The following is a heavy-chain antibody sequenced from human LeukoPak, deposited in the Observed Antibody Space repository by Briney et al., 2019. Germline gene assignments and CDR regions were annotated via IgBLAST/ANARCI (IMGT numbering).Heavy chain of an antibody. J-gene: IGHJ4*02. V-gene: IGHV1-18*03. CDR1: GGTFSSYA. Sequence: ASVKASCKASGGTFSSYAISWVRQAPGQGLEWMGWISAYNGNTNYAQKLQGRVTMTTDTSTSTAYMELRSLRSDDMAVYYCARGYSGYDLQFDYWGQGTLVTVSS. CDR2: ISAYNGNT. D-gene: IGHD5-12*01. CDR3: ARGYSGYDLQFDY.